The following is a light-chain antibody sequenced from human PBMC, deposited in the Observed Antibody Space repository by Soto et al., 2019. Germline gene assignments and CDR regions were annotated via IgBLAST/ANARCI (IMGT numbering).Light chain of an antibody. Sequence: QSVLTQTPSASGSPGQSVTISCTGTSSDVGGYNYVSWYQQHPGKAPKLMIYEVSKRPSGVPDRLSGSKSGNTASLTVSGLQVEDEADYYCASYTGSDTLVFGGGTKLTVL. J-gene: IGLJ2*01. CDR1: SSDVGGYNY. CDR3: ASYTGSDTLV. CDR2: EVS. V-gene: IGLV2-8*01.